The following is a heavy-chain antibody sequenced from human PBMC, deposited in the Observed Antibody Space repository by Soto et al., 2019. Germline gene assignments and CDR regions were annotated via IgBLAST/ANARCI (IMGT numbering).Heavy chain of an antibody. Sequence: PGGSLRLTCAASGFIFSDYYMNWIRQAPGKGLEWISDISSGGSSKHYADSVKGRFTISRDNAKNSLYLQMNSLRAEDTAVYYCARGAAAGGNFDSWGQGTLVTVSS. D-gene: IGHD6-13*01. J-gene: IGHJ4*02. CDR2: ISSGGSSK. CDR1: GFIFSDYY. CDR3: ARGAAAGGNFDS. V-gene: IGHV3-11*01.